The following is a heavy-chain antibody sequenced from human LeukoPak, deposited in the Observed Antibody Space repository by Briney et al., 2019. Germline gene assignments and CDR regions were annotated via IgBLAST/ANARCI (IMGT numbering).Heavy chain of an antibody. V-gene: IGHV3-53*01. CDR2: IYSGGST. CDR1: GFTVRGNY. D-gene: IGHD3-10*01. Sequence: PGGSLRLSCAASGFTVRGNYMSWVRQAPGKGLEWVSVIYSGGSTYYADSVKGRFTISRDNSKNTLYLQMNSLRAEDTAVYYCASNDFKVRGFDYWGQGTLVTVSS. CDR3: ASNDFKVRGFDY. J-gene: IGHJ4*02.